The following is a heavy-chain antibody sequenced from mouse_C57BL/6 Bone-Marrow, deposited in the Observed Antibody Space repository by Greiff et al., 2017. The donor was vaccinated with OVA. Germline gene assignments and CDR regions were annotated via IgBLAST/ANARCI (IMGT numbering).Heavy chain of an antibody. V-gene: IGHV15-2*01. CDR3: ARGSLNDYGYFDV. J-gene: IGHJ1*03. Sequence: VQLVESGSELRSPGSSVKLSCKDFDSEVFPIAYMSWVRQKPGHGFEWIGGILPSIGRTIYGEKFEDKATSDADTLSNTAYLELNSLTSEDSAIYYCARGSLNDYGYFDVWGTGTTVTVSS. CDR2: ILPSIGRT. CDR1: DSEVFPIAY.